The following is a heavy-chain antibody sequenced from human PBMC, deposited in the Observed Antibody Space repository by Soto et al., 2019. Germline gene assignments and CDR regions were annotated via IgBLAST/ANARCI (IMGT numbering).Heavy chain of an antibody. CDR3: VRATYFSDSSGYTRCLDY. V-gene: IGHV3-72*01. CDR1: GFTLSDRY. D-gene: IGHD3-22*01. CDR2: SRDKPQGYST. J-gene: IGHJ4*02. Sequence: PGGSQRLSCAGSGFTLSDRYIDWVRQAPGKGLEWVGRSRDKPQGYSTAYAASVKGRFTTSRDESKNSAYLQMNSLKTEDTAVYYRVRATYFSDSSGYTRCLDYWGQGTLVTVSS.